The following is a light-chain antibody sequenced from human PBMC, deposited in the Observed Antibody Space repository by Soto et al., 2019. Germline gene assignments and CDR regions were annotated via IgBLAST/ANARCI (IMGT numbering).Light chain of an antibody. CDR2: DAF. Sequence: EIVLTQSPATLSLSPGERATLSCRASQSVGNYLAWYQQKPGQAPRLLIYDAFNRATGIPARFSGSGSGTDLPLTIRSLEPEEFAVYFCQQRYIWPPLSFGGGTKVEIK. V-gene: IGKV3-11*01. J-gene: IGKJ4*01. CDR3: QQRYIWPPLS. CDR1: QSVGNY.